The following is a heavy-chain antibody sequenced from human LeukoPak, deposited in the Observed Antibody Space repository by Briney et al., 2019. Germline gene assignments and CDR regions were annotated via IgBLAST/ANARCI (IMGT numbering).Heavy chain of an antibody. CDR1: GGSIRSHY. J-gene: IGHJ4*02. CDR3: ARERWEGGSYVMGFDY. V-gene: IGHV4-59*11. D-gene: IGHD1-26*01. CDR2: IYYSGST. Sequence: PSETLSLTCSVSGGSIRSHYWNWIRQPPGKGLEWLGHIYYSGSTYYNPSLKSRITISVDTSKNQLSLRLSSVTAADTAVYYCARERWEGGSYVMGFDYWGQGALVTVSS.